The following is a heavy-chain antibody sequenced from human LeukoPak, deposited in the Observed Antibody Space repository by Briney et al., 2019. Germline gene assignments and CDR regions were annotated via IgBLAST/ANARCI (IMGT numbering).Heavy chain of an antibody. J-gene: IGHJ3*01. Sequence: SETLSLTCTVSGGSISSYYWSWIRQPPGKGLEWIGYIYYSGSTNYNPSLKSRVTISVDTSKNQFSLKLSSVTAADTAVYYCAREDGTSMDNAFDVWGQGTMVTVSS. CDR3: AREDGTSMDNAFDV. CDR2: IYYSGST. V-gene: IGHV4-59*12. CDR1: GGSISSYY. D-gene: IGHD5-18*01.